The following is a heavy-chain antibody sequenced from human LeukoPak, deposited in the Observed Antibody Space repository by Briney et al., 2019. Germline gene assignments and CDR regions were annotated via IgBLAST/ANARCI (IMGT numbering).Heavy chain of an antibody. J-gene: IGHJ4*02. D-gene: IGHD2-15*01. Sequence: SETLSLTCTVSGGSISSSSYYWGWIRQPPGKGLEWIGSIYYSGSTYYNPSLKSRVTISVDTSKNQFSLNLSSVTAADTAVYYCARDSAHCSGGSCYRHWGQGTLVTVSS. CDR2: IYYSGST. CDR3: ARDSAHCSGGSCYRH. V-gene: IGHV4-39*07. CDR1: GGSISSSSYY.